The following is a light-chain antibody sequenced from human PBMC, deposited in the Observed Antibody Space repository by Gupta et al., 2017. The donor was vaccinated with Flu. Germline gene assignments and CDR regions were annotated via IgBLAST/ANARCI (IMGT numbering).Light chain of an antibody. Sequence: QSVLPQPPSVSGAPGQRVTISCTGSSSNIGAGYDVHWSQQLPGTAPKLLLFGTTTRPSGVPDRFAGSKSGTSASLAITGLQAEDEADYYCQSYDSSLSGSPVGGGTKLTVL. CDR3: QSYDSSLSGSP. V-gene: IGLV1-40*01. CDR1: SSNIGAGYD. CDR2: GTT. J-gene: IGLJ2*01.